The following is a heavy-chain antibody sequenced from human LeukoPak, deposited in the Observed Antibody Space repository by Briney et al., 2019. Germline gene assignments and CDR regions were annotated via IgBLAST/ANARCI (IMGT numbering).Heavy chain of an antibody. CDR3: ARRQQTPLVVPAAIPSDAFDI. CDR2: INHSGST. V-gene: IGHV4-34*01. CDR1: GGSFSGYY. J-gene: IGHJ3*02. Sequence: SSETLSLTCAVYGGSFSGYYWSWIRQPPGKGLEWIGEINHSGSTNYNPSLKSRVTISVDTSKNQFSLKLSSVTAADTAVYYCARRQQTPLVVPAAIPSDAFDIWGQGTMVTVSS. D-gene: IGHD2-2*01.